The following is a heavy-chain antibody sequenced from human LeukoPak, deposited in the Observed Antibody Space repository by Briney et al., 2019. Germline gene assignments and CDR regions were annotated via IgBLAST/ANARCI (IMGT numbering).Heavy chain of an antibody. Sequence: SETLSLTCTVSGGSISSYYWSWIRQPPGKGLEWIGYIYYSGSTNYNPSLKSRVTISVDTSKNQFSLKLSSVTAADTAVYYCARVDCSGGSCYFDYWGQGTLVTVSS. CDR3: ARVDCSGGSCYFDY. V-gene: IGHV4-59*01. CDR1: GGSISSYY. J-gene: IGHJ4*02. D-gene: IGHD2-15*01. CDR2: IYYSGST.